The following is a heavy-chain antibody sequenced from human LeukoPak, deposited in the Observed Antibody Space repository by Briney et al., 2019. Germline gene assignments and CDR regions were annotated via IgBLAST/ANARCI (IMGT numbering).Heavy chain of an antibody. CDR2: ISGSGGST. V-gene: IGHV3-23*01. D-gene: IGHD6-19*01. CDR1: GFTFGSYA. CDR3: AKGEQWLALGYLVDY. J-gene: IGHJ4*02. Sequence: GGSLRLSCAASGFTFGSYAMHWVRQAPGKGLEWVSGISGSGGSTHYADSVKGRFTISRDNSKNTLHLQMNSLRVEDMAVYYCAKGEQWLALGYLVDYWGQGTLVTVSS.